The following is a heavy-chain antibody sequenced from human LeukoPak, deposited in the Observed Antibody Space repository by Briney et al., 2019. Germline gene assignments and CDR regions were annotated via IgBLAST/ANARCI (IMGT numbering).Heavy chain of an antibody. CDR3: ARETPGAGHFDY. J-gene: IGHJ4*02. Sequence: SETLSLTCTVSGGSISSYYWSWIRQPPGKGLEWIGYIYYSGSTNYNPSLKSRVTISVDTSKNQFSLKLSSATAADTAVYYCARETPGAGHFDYWGQGSLVTVSS. CDR1: GGSISSYY. CDR2: IYYSGST. V-gene: IGHV4-59*01. D-gene: IGHD7-27*01.